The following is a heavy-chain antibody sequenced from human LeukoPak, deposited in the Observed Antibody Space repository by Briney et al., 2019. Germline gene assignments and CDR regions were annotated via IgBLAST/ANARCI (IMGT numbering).Heavy chain of an antibody. Sequence: SETLSLTCTVSGGSISSGSYYWSWIRQPAGKGLEWIGRIYTSGSTNYNPSLKSRATISVDTSKNQFSLKLSSVTAADTAVYYCAREGNCSGGSCYLVDVWGKGTTVTVSS. CDR2: IYTSGST. V-gene: IGHV4-61*02. J-gene: IGHJ6*04. D-gene: IGHD2-15*01. CDR1: GGSISSGSYY. CDR3: AREGNCSGGSCYLVDV.